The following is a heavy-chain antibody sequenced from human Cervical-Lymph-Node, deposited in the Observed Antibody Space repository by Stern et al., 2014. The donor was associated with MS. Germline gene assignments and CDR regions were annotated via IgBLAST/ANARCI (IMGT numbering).Heavy chain of an antibody. Sequence: VQLVESGPGLVKPSQTLSLTCTVSGGSISSGVYYWSWIRQPPWKGLVWIGYIYYRGGTYYTPSLKSRVTISVDTSKNQFSLKLSSVTAADTAVYYCARRNDFYSGGMDVWGQGTTVTVSS. CDR2: IYYRGGT. CDR3: ARRNDFYSGGMDV. V-gene: IGHV4-30-4*08. CDR1: GGSISSGVYY. J-gene: IGHJ6*02. D-gene: IGHD3-3*01.